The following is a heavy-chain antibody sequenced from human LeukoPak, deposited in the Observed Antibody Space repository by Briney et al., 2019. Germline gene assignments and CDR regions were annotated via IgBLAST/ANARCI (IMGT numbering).Heavy chain of an antibody. CDR1: GGSINSDDYY. D-gene: IGHD3-10*01. CDR2: IYYSGST. CDR3: ASEVRGVTI. V-gene: IGHV4-31*03. J-gene: IGHJ4*02. Sequence: SQTLSLTCTVSGGSINSDDYYWSWIRQHPGKGLEWIGYIYYSGSTYYNPSLKSRVTISVDTSKNQFSLKLSSVAAADTAVYYCASEVRGVTIWGQGTLVTVSS.